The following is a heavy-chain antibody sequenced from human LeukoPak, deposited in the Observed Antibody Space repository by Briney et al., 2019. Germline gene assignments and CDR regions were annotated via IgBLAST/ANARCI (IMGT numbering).Heavy chain of an antibody. J-gene: IGHJ5*02. CDR2: IYHSGST. V-gene: IGHV4-38-2*02. D-gene: IGHD3-10*01. CDR3: ARSTVRGVSNWFDP. CDR1: GYSISSGYY. Sequence: SETLSLTCTVSGYSISSGYYWGWIRQPPGKGLEWIGSIYHSGSTYYNPSLKSRVTISVDTSKNQFSLKLSSVTAADTAVYYCARSTVRGVSNWFDPWGQGTLVTVSS.